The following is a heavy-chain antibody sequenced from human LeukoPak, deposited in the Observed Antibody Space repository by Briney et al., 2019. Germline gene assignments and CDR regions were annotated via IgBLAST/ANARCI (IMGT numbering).Heavy chain of an antibody. Sequence: GGSRRLSCAASGFTFSSYSMNWDRQAPGKGLEWVSSISSSSSYIYYADSVKGRFTISRDNAKNSLYLQMNSLRAEDTAVYYCARDDYSNYGVDYGGQGPLATVS. V-gene: IGHV3-21*01. CDR3: ARDDYSNYGVDY. CDR1: GFTFSSYS. J-gene: IGHJ4*02. CDR2: ISSSSSYI. D-gene: IGHD4-11*01.